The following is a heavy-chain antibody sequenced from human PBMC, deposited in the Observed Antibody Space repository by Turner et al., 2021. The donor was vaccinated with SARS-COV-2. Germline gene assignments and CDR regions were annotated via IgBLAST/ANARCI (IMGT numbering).Heavy chain of an antibody. V-gene: IGHV3-21*01. CDR1: GITFSSYS. D-gene: IGHD3-22*01. J-gene: IGHJ4*02. Sequence: EVQLVESGGGLVKPGGSLRLSCAASGITFSSYSMNWVRQAPGKGLDWVSSITSSDTYYADSVKGRFTISRDNAKNSLYLQMNSLRAEDTAVSYCVRDKDSSDYYYWGQGTLVTVSS. CDR3: VRDKDSSDYYY. CDR2: ITSSDT.